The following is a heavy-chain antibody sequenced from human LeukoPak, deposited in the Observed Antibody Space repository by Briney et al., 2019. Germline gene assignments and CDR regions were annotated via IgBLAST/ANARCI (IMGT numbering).Heavy chain of an antibody. CDR3: ARVHYGDYVDY. Sequence: ASVKASCKASGYTFTSYDINWVRQATGQGLEWMGWMNPNSGNTGYAQKFQGRVTITRNTSISTAYMELSSLRSEDTAVYYCARVHYGDYVDYWGQGTLVTVSS. CDR2: MNPNSGNT. CDR1: GYTFTSYD. J-gene: IGHJ4*02. D-gene: IGHD4-17*01. V-gene: IGHV1-8*03.